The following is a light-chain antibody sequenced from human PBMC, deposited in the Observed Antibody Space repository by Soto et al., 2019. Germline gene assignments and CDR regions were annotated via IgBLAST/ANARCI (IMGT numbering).Light chain of an antibody. CDR1: SSNIGSNT. J-gene: IGLJ3*02. Sequence: QSVLTQPPSASGTPGQRVTISCSGSSSNIGSNTVNWYQQLPGTAPKPLIYSNNQRPSGVPDRFSGSKSGTSASLAISGLQSEDEADYYCAAWHDSLNGRVFGGGTKLTVL. CDR2: SNN. V-gene: IGLV1-44*01. CDR3: AAWHDSLNGRV.